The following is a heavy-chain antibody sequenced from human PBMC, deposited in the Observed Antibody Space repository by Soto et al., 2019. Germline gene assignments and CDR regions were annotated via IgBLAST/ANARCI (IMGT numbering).Heavy chain of an antibody. CDR2: IKQDGSEK. V-gene: IGHV3-7*03. D-gene: IGHD3-10*01. J-gene: IGHJ4*02. CDR3: DFGPSPRRGVRGVMTFDY. CDR1: GFPFSSYW. Sequence: GGSLRLSCAASGFPFSSYWMSWVRQAPGKGLEWVANIKQDGSEKYYVDSVKGRFTISRDNAKNSLYLQMNSLRAEETAVYYCDFGPSPRRGVRGVMTFDYWGQGNLLTVSS.